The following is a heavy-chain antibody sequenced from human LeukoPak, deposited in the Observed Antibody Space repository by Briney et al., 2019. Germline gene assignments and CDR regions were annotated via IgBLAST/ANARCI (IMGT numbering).Heavy chain of an antibody. J-gene: IGHJ4*02. CDR3: ARQSFYCSSTSCYGAFDY. V-gene: IGHV4-59*08. Sequence: SETLSLTCTVSGGSISRYYWSWIRQPPGKGLEWIGYIYYSGSTNYNPSLKSRVTISVDTSKNQFSLKLSSVTAADTAVYYCARQSFYCSSTSCYGAFDYWGQGTLVTVSS. CDR1: GGSISRYY. CDR2: IYYSGST. D-gene: IGHD2-2*01.